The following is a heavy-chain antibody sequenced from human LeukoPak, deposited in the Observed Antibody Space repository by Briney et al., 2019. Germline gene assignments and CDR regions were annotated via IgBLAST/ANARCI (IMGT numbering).Heavy chain of an antibody. D-gene: IGHD6-19*01. J-gene: IGHJ4*02. CDR1: GGSISSGSYY. CDR3: AIVGSSGWFDY. Sequence: SQTLSLTCSVSGGSISSGSYYWSWIRQPAGKGLEWIGRIYTSGSTNYNPSLKSRVTISVDTSKNQFSLKLSSVTAADTAVYYCAIVGSSGWFDYWGQGTLVTVSS. CDR2: IYTSGST. V-gene: IGHV4-61*02.